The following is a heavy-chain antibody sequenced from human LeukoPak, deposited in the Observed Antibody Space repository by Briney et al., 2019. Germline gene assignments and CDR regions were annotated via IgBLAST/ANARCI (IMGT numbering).Heavy chain of an antibody. Sequence: GGSLRLSCAASGFTFSSYGMHWVRQAPAKGLEWGAVIWYDGSNKYYADSVKGRFTISRDNSKNTLYLQMDSLRAEDTAVYCCARALYSSGWYYFDYWGQGTLVAVSS. J-gene: IGHJ4*02. V-gene: IGHV3-33*01. CDR2: IWYDGSNK. CDR3: ARALYSSGWYYFDY. D-gene: IGHD6-19*01. CDR1: GFTFSSYG.